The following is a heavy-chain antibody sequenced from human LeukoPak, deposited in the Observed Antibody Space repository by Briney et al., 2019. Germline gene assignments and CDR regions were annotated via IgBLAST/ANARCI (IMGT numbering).Heavy chain of an antibody. V-gene: IGHV3-23*01. CDR1: GFTFSSYA. CDR2: ISGSGGST. D-gene: IGHD3-22*01. J-gene: IGHJ5*02. CDR3: AKDQESSGYLNWFDP. Sequence: GGSLRLSCAASGFTFSSYAMSWVRRAPGKGLEWVSAISGSGGSTYYADSVKGRFTISRDNSKNTLYLQMNSLRAEDTAVYYCAKDQESSGYLNWFDPWGQGTLVTVSS.